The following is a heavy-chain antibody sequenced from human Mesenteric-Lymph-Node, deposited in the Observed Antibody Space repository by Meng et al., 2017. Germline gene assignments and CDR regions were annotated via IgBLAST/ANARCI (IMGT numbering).Heavy chain of an antibody. CDR3: AKDWPGELDY. D-gene: IGHD4-17*01. CDR1: GFTFSSYW. CDR2: IKQDGSDK. J-gene: IGHJ4*02. V-gene: IGHV3-7*01. Sequence: GESLKISCAASGFTFSSYWMAWVRQAPGKGLEWVANIKQDGSDKNYVDSVKGRFTISRDNAKNSLYLQMDSLRAEDTALYYCAKDWPGELDYWGQGTLVTVSS.